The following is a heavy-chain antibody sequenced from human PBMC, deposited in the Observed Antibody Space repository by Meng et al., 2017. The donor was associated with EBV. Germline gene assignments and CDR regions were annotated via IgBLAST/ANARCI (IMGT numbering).Heavy chain of an antibody. V-gene: IGHV1-69*01. J-gene: IGHJ4*02. CDR3: ASESGRGYTPDY. CDR1: GGPFRYYA. Sequence: QVHCGQSRAGVKSLGPSVKVSGTTSGGPFRYYAISWVRQAPGQGLEWLGGFLPRLGAPNYAQKFHGRVKITADESTSTHYMDLSSLRSEDTAIYYCASESGRGYTPDYWGQGTLVTVSS. CDR2: FLPRLGAP. D-gene: IGHD3-10*01.